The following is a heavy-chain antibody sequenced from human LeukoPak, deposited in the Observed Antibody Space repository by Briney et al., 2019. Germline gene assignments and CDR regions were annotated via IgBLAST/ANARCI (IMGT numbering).Heavy chain of an antibody. Sequence: GGSLRLSCAASGFTFSGHTMNWARQAPGKGLEWVSYISSTGDTIYYADSVRGRFTISRDNARESVYLQMNSLRDEDTALYYCARAVGYSYGYIYPNFDYWGQGTLVTVSS. CDR2: ISSTGDTI. D-gene: IGHD5-18*01. CDR3: ARAVGYSYGYIYPNFDY. CDR1: GFTFSGHT. J-gene: IGHJ4*02. V-gene: IGHV3-48*02.